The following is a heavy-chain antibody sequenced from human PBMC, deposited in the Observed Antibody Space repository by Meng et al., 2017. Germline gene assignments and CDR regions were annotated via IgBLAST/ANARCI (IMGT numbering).Heavy chain of an antibody. CDR3: ARDEDISAAGKLFGDY. V-gene: IGHV1-69*06. D-gene: IGHD6-25*01. CDR1: VGTFSSYS. Sequence: EQVVVSGGKVKKPRASVKYPCKASVGTFSSYSISWVRQAPGQGLEWMGGIIPIFGTANYAQKFQGRVTMTGDTSISTAYMELSGLRSDDTAMYYCARDEDISAAGKLFGDYWGQGTLVTVSS. CDR2: IIPIFGTA. J-gene: IGHJ4*02.